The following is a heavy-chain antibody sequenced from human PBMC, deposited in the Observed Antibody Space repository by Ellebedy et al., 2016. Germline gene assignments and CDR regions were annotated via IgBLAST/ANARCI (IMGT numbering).Heavy chain of an antibody. CDR1: RVTMNVFA. J-gene: IGHJ5*02. V-gene: IGHV3-23*01. D-gene: IGHD6-13*01. CDR2: ISASGTRT. Sequence: GESLKISCEASRVTMNVFAMTWVRQAPGKGLEWVSVISASGTRTYYADSVKGRFTISRDNSKNTLYLQMNSLRAEDTAVYYCAKVGSSRWTSWFDPWGQGTPVTVSS. CDR3: AKVGSSRWTSWFDP.